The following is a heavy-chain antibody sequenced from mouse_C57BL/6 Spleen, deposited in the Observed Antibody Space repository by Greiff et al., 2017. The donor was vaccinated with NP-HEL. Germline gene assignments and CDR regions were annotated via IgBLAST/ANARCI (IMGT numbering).Heavy chain of an antibody. J-gene: IGHJ3*01. CDR3: ARDYGSSYEGFAY. V-gene: IGHV1-54*01. D-gene: IGHD1-1*01. CDR1: GYAFTNYL. CDR2: INPGSGGT. Sequence: VQLVESGAELVRPGTSVKVSCKASGYAFTNYLIEWVKQRPGQGLEWIGVINPGSGGTNNNEKFKGKATLTADKSSSTAYMQLSSLTSDDSAVYFCARDYGSSYEGFAYWGQGTLVTVSA.